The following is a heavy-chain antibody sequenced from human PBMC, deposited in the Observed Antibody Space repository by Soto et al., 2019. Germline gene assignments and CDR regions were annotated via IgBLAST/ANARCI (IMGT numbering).Heavy chain of an antibody. CDR1: GFTFSSYG. CDR2: ISYDGSNK. J-gene: IGHJ4*02. D-gene: IGHD2-15*01. V-gene: IGHV3-30*18. CDR3: AKGDCSGGSCYGEEMGAFDY. Sequence: LRLSCAASGFTFSSYGMHWVRQAPGKGLEWVAVISYDGSNKYYADSVKGRFTISRDNSKNTLYLQMNSLRAEDTAVYYCAKGDCSGGSCYGEEMGAFDYWGQGTLVTAPQ.